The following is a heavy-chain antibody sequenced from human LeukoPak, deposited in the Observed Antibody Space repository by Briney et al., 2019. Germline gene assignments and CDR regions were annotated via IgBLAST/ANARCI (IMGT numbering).Heavy chain of an antibody. CDR2: INTDGRIT. CDR3: TRDGGSFCDFDY. Sequence: GGSLGLSCVASGFSFRNYAIPWVRQAPGKGLEYVSVINTDGRITYYADSVKGRFTISRDNSKNTVYLQMGSLGGEDMAVYYCTRDGGSFCDFDYWGQGALVTVSS. D-gene: IGHD1-26*01. CDR1: GFSFRNYA. J-gene: IGHJ4*02. V-gene: IGHV3-64*02.